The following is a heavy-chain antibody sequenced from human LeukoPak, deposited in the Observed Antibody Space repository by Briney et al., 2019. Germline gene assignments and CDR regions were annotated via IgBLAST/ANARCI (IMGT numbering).Heavy chain of an antibody. CDR2: IYYSGST. V-gene: IGHV4-59*12. D-gene: IGHD4-17*01. CDR1: GGSISSYY. Sequence: SETLSLTCTVSGGSISSYYWSWIRQPPGKGLEWIGYIYYSGSTYYNPSLKSRVTISVDTSKNQFSLKLSSVTAADTAVYYCAREFDYGDYIYYYYMDVWGKGTTVTVSS. CDR3: AREFDYGDYIYYYYMDV. J-gene: IGHJ6*03.